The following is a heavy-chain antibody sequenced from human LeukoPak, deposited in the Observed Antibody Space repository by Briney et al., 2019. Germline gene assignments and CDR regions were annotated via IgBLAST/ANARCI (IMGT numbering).Heavy chain of an antibody. D-gene: IGHD2-15*01. J-gene: IGHJ4*02. CDR1: GFTVSSDY. V-gene: IGHV3-66*01. CDR2: IYSDDST. Sequence: PGGSLRLSCAASGFTVSSDYMSWVRQAPGKGLEWVSVIYSDDSTYYADSVKGRFTISRDNSKSTLYLQMNSLRVEDTAVYYCARCCRDAGDYLGQGTLVTVPS. CDR3: ARCCRDAGDY.